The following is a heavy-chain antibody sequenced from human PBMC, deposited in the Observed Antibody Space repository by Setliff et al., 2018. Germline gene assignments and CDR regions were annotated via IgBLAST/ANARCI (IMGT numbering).Heavy chain of an antibody. D-gene: IGHD3-22*01. CDR3: ARVITMIVVVGGWFDP. Sequence: GASVKVSCKASGYTFTSYDINWVRQATGQGLEWMGWMNPNSGNTGYAQKFQGRVTMTRNTSTSTVYMELSSLRSEDTAVYYCARVITMIVVVGGWFDPWGQGTLVTVSS. CDR2: MNPNSGNT. J-gene: IGHJ5*02. V-gene: IGHV1-8*02. CDR1: GYTFTSYD.